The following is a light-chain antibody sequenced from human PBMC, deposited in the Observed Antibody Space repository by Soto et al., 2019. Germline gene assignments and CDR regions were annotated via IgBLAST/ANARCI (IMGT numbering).Light chain of an antibody. CDR3: SSYTSRSTLV. Sequence: QSALTQPASVSGSPGQSITISCTGTSSDVGGYNVVSWYQQRPGKAPKVMIYEVSNRPSGVSNRFSGSKSGNTASLTISGLQAEDEADYYCSSYTSRSTLVFGGGTQLTVL. CDR1: SSDVGGYNV. CDR2: EVS. J-gene: IGLJ3*02. V-gene: IGLV2-14*01.